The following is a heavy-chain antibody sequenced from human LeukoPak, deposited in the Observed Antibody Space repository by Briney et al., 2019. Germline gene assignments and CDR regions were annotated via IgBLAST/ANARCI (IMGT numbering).Heavy chain of an antibody. CDR2: ISGSGGST. V-gene: IGHV3-23*01. J-gene: IGHJ6*03. CDR1: GFTFSSYA. Sequence: GGSLRLSCAASGFTFSSYAMSWVRQAPGKGLEWVSAISGSGGSTYYADSVKGRFTISRDNSKSTLYLQMNSLRAEDTAVYYCAKDVAYCGGDCLRLVYYYMDVWGKGTTVTVSS. D-gene: IGHD2-21*02. CDR3: AKDVAYCGGDCLRLVYYYMDV.